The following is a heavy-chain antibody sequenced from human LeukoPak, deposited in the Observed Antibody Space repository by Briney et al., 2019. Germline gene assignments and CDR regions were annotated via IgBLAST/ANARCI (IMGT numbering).Heavy chain of an antibody. CDR3: VKDPRYCSSTICSDYSGMDV. J-gene: IGHJ6*02. CDR2: ISYDGSYK. D-gene: IGHD2-2*01. V-gene: IGHV3-30*18. Sequence: GGSLRLSCAASAFTFSSYGIHWVRQAPGKGLEWVALISYDGSYKYYGNSVKGRFTISRDNSKNTLYLQMNSLRAEDTGVYFCVKDPRYCSSTICSDYSGMDVWGQGTTVTVSS. CDR1: AFTFSSYG.